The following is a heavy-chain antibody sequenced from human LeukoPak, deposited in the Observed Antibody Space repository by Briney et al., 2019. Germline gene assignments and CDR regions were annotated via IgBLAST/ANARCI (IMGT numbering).Heavy chain of an antibody. CDR3: ARHVYDYVWGSYRYVPTEFDY. J-gene: IGHJ4*02. CDR1: GGSISSSSYY. Sequence: PSETLSLTCTVSGGSISSSSYYWGWIRQPSGKGLEWIGSIYYSGSTYYNPSLKSRVTISVDTSKNQFSLKLSSVTAADTAVYYCARHVYDYVWGSYRYVPTEFDYRGQGTLVTVSS. V-gene: IGHV4-39*01. D-gene: IGHD3-16*02. CDR2: IYYSGST.